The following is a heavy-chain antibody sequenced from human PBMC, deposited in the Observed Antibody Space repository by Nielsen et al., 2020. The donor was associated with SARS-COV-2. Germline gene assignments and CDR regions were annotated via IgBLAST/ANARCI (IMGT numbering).Heavy chain of an antibody. V-gene: IGHV3-23*01. CDR1: GFTFTSYA. D-gene: IGHD5-12*01. Sequence: GESLKISCAASGFTFTSYAMSWVRQAPGKGLEWVSGISGSGDSTYYADSVKGRFIISRDNSKNTVYMEMASLRVEDTAVYYCAKGSSGYDIRKGFDTWGQGTRVTVSS. J-gene: IGHJ5*02. CDR2: ISGSGDST. CDR3: AKGSSGYDIRKGFDT.